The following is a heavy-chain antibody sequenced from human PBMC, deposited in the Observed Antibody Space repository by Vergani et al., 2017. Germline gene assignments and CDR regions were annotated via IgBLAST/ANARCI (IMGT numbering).Heavy chain of an antibody. CDR1: GYTFTSYG. J-gene: IGHJ6*03. Sequence: QVQLVQSGAEVKKPGASVKVSCKASGYTFTSYGISWVRQAPGQGLEWMGWISAYNGNTNYAQKFQGRVTMTRNTSISTAYMELSSLRSEDTAVYYCARSVRRLGPTSYYYYYMDVWGKGTTVTVSS. CDR3: ARSVRRLGPTSYYYYYMDV. CDR2: ISAYNGNT. D-gene: IGHD6-19*01. V-gene: IGHV1-18*01.